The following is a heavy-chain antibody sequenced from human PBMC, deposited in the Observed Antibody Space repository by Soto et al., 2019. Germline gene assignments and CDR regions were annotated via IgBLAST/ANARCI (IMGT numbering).Heavy chain of an antibody. CDR3: ARAGSTPPGSLRY. CDR1: GFTFSSYA. Sequence: QVQLVESGGGVVQPGRSLRLSCAASGFTFSSYAMHWVRQAPGKGLEWVAVISYDGSNKYYADSVKGRFTFSRDNSTNPMYLQRNRLRAEDSTVYYCARAGSTPPGSLRYWGQGHLVTVS. D-gene: IGHD2-15*01. J-gene: IGHJ4*02. CDR2: ISYDGSNK. V-gene: IGHV3-30-3*01.